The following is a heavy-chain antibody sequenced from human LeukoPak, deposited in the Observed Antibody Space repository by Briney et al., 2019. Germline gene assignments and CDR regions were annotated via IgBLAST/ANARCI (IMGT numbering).Heavy chain of an antibody. CDR1: GFTFSSYA. CDR3: ARFASIAGDY. Sequence: GGSLRLSCAASGFTFSSYAMHWVRQAPGKGLEWVAVISYDGSNKYYADSVEGRFTISRDNSKNTLYLQMNSLRAEDTAVYYCARFASIAGDYWGQGTLVTVSS. J-gene: IGHJ4*02. CDR2: ISYDGSNK. V-gene: IGHV3-30*04. D-gene: IGHD6-6*01.